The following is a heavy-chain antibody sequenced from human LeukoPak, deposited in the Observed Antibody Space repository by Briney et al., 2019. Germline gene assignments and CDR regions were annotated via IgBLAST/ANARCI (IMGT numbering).Heavy chain of an antibody. CDR3: AKASFDYQYYFDY. CDR1: GFTFSTYG. Sequence: GGSLRLSCAASGFTFSTYGIHWVRQAPGKGLEWVAVISYDGSNKYYADSVKGRFTISRDNSKNTLSLQVNSLRAEDTAVYYCAKASFDYQYYFDYWGQGTLVTVSS. D-gene: IGHD3-9*01. CDR2: ISYDGSNK. J-gene: IGHJ4*02. V-gene: IGHV3-30*18.